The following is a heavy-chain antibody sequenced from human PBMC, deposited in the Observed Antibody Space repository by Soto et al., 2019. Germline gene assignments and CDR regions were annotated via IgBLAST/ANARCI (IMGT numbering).Heavy chain of an antibody. V-gene: IGHV3-64*01. J-gene: IGHJ4*02. Sequence: GGSLRLSCAASGFTFSSYAMHWVRQAPGKGLEYVSAISSNGGSTYYANSVKGRFTISRDNSKNTLYLQMGSLRAEDMAVYYCARRRGYSGYDTIDYWGQGTLVTVSS. CDR1: GFTFSSYA. CDR2: ISSNGGST. CDR3: ARRRGYSGYDTIDY. D-gene: IGHD5-12*01.